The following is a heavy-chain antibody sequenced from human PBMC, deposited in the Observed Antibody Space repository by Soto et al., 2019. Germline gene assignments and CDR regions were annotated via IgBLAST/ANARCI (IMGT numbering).Heavy chain of an antibody. CDR2: IIPLYGTV. D-gene: IGHD3-10*01. J-gene: IGHJ4*02. V-gene: IGHV1-69*06. CDR3: ARVRVSRGVIPSLFGL. CDR1: GGTFNSYG. Sequence: QDHLAQSGAEVKKPGSSVTVSCKASGGTFNSYGISWVRQAPGQGLDWMGVIIPLYGTVNYAQKFQGRVSITADKSTSTAYMDLSSLRSDDTAVYYCARVRVSRGVIPSLFGLCGQGTLVTVAS.